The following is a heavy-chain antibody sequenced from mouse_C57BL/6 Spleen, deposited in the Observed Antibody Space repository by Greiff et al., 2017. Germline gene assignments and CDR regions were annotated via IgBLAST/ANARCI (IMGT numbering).Heavy chain of an antibody. CDR2: IHPNSGST. Sequence: VQLQQPGAELVKPGASVKLSCKASGYTFTSYWMHWVKQRPGQGLEWIGMIHPNSGSTNYNEKFKSKATLTVDKSSSTAYMQLSSLTSEESAVYDCARSGRARGRRGAMDYWGQGTSVTVSS. CDR1: GYTFTSYW. V-gene: IGHV1-64*01. J-gene: IGHJ4*01. D-gene: IGHD3-1*01. CDR3: ARSGRARGRRGAMDY.